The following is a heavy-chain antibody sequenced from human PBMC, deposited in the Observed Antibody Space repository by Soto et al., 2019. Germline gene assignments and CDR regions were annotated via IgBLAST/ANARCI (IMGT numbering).Heavy chain of an antibody. CDR1: GFLFNEYA. V-gene: IGHV3-9*01. CDR3: AEDIRGVSAAGFDA. CDR2: ISYNSDSR. Sequence: EVQLVESGGGSVQPGMSLRLACSTSGFLFNEYAMHWVRQAPGKGLEWVAGISYNSDSRDYGESVRGRFTIFRDNTKNSVYLQMNRLRFEDTAFYYCAEDIRGVSAAGFDAWGQGTLVTVSS. D-gene: IGHD3-10*01. J-gene: IGHJ4*02.